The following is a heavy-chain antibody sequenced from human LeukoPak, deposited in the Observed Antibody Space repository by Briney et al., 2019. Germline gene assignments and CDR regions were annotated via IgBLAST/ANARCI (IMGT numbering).Heavy chain of an antibody. J-gene: IGHJ6*04. D-gene: IGHD3-10*02. CDR1: GFTFDDYG. CDR3: AELGITMSGGV. CDR2: INWNGGST. Sequence: GGSLRLSCAASGFTFDDYGMSWVRQAPGKGLEWVSGINWNGGSTGYADSVRGRFTISRDNAKNSLYLQMNSLRAEDTAVYYCAELGITMSGGVWGKGTTVTISS. V-gene: IGHV3-20*04.